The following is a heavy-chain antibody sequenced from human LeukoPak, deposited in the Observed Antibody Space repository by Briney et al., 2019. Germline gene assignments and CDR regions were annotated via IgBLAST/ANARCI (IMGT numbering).Heavy chain of an antibody. J-gene: IGHJ4*02. CDR1: GGSFSGYC. V-gene: IGHV4-34*01. CDR3: ARGEWLRSWFGY. CDR2: INHSGST. Sequence: SETLSLTCAVYGGSFSGYCWSWIRQPPGKGLEWIGEINHSGSTNYNPSLKSRVTISVDTSKNQFSLKLSSVTAADTAVYYCARGEWLRSWFGYWGQGTLVTVSS. D-gene: IGHD5-12*01.